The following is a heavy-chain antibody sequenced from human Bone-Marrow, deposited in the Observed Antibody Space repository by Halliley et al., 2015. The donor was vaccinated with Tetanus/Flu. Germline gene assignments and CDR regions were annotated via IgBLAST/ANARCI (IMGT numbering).Heavy chain of an antibody. CDR3: ANGYSYGRAPFDN. V-gene: IGHV3-23*01. CDR2: ISGNSGTT. J-gene: IGHJ4*02. D-gene: IGHD5-12*01. CDR1: GFSFSSYA. Sequence: GSLRLSCAASGFSFSSYAMNWVRQAPGKGLEWVSVISGNSGTTYYADSVKGRVTISRDNSKNTLYLQMNSLRAGDTAVYYCANGYSYGRAPFDNWGQGTLVTVSS.